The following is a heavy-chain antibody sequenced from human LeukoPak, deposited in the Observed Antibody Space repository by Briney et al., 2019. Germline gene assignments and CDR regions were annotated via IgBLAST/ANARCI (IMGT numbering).Heavy chain of an antibody. CDR2: IRDKAFGATT. Sequence: PGGSLRLSCTASGFTFGDYAVSWFRQAPGKGLEWVGLIRDKAFGATTEHAASVKGRFTVSRDDSKSIAYLQMNSLNTEDTAVYLMSMDVWGNGTTVIVSS. V-gene: IGHV3-49*03. J-gene: IGHJ6*04. CDR1: GFTFGDYA. CDR3: SMDV.